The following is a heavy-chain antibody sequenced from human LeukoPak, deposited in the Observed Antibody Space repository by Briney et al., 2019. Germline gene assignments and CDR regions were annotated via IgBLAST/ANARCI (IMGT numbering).Heavy chain of an antibody. D-gene: IGHD3-10*02. Sequence: GGSLRLSCAASGFTFSTNYMSWVRQAPGKGLEWVSIIYSGDRTDYADSLKGRFTISRDTSKNTLYLQMSSLRAEDTAVYYCARDVRKQGLCSWGQGTLVTVSS. CDR3: ARDVRKQGLCS. CDR2: IYSGDRT. J-gene: IGHJ4*02. V-gene: IGHV3-66*01. CDR1: GFTFSTNY.